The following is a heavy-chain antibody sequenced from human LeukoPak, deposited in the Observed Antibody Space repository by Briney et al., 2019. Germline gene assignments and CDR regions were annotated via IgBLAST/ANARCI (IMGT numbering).Heavy chain of an antibody. D-gene: IGHD1-26*01. CDR2: ISGSGGST. CDR1: GFTFSSYA. Sequence: GGSLRLSCAASGFTFSSYAMSWVRQAPGTGLEWVSAISGSGGSTYYADSVKGRFTISRDNSKNTLYLQMNSLRAEDTAVYYCAKQGLSYVGVFDYWGQGTLVTVSS. CDR3: AKQGLSYVGVFDY. V-gene: IGHV3-23*01. J-gene: IGHJ4*02.